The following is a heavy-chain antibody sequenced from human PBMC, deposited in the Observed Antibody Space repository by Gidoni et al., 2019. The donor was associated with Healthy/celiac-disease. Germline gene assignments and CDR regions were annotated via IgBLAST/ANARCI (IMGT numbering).Heavy chain of an antibody. CDR3: ARRPSSGWYYDY. D-gene: IGHD6-19*01. V-gene: IGHV3-30*01. CDR2: ISYDGSNK. CDR1: GFTFSSYA. J-gene: IGHJ4*02. Sequence: QVQLVESGGGVVQPGRSLRLACAASGFTFSSYAMHWVRQAPGKGLEWVAVISYDGSNKYYADSVKGRFTISRDNSKNTLYLQMNSLRAEDTAVYYCARRPSSGWYYDYWGQGTLVTVSS.